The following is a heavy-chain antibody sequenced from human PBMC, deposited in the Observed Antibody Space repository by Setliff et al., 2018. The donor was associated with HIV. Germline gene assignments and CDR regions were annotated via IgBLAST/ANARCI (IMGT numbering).Heavy chain of an antibody. CDR1: GVSINRTDHY. V-gene: IGHV4-39*01. J-gene: IGHJ5*02. CDR2: VSQSGST. Sequence: SETLSLTCSVSGVSINRTDHYWGWIRQSPGKSLEWIGSVSQSGSTYYNPSLKSRITISVDRSKNLLSLKLISVTAADQGVYYCARVPVPGANWFDPWGLGTLVTVSS. CDR3: ARVPVPGANWFDP.